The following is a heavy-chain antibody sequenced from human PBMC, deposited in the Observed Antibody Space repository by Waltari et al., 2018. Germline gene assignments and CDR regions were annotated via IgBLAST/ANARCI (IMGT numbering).Heavy chain of an antibody. CDR2: ISYDGSNK. CDR3: ASAPGRNYVDY. J-gene: IGHJ4*02. Sequence: QVQLVESGGGVVQPGRSLRLSCAASGFTFSSYDMHWVRQAPGKGLEWVAVISYDGSNKYDADSVKGRFTISRDNSKNTLYLQMNSLGAEDTAVYYCASAPGRNYVDYWGQGTLVTVSS. V-gene: IGHV3-30-3*01. CDR1: GFTFSSYD.